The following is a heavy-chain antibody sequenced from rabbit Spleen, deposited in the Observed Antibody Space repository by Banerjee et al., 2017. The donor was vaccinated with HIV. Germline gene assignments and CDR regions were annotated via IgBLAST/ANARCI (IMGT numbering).Heavy chain of an antibody. CDR2: IDTGSSGFT. D-gene: IGHD1-1*01. V-gene: IGHV1S40*01. CDR1: GFDFSTYY. CDR3: ARDTSSSFSSYGMDL. Sequence: QSLEESGGDLVKPGAFLTLTCTASGFDFSTYYMCWVRQAPGKGLEWIACIDTGSSGFTYFASWAKGRFTISKTSSTTVTLQMTSLTAADTATYFCARDTSSSFSSYGMDLWGPGTLVTVS. J-gene: IGHJ6*01.